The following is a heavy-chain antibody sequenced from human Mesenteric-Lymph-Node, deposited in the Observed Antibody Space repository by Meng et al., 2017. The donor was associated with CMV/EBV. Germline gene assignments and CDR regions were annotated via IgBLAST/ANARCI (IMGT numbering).Heavy chain of an antibody. V-gene: IGHV3-74*01. D-gene: IGHD2-2*01. CDR1: GFTFSSYW. CDR2: INSDGSST. Sequence: GESLKISCAASGFTFSSYWMHWVRQAPGKGLVWVSRINSDGSSTSYADSVKGRFTISRDNAKDTLYPQMNSLRAEDTAVYYCARCSSTSCWNYWGQGTLVTVSS. CDR3: ARCSSTSCWNY. J-gene: IGHJ4*02.